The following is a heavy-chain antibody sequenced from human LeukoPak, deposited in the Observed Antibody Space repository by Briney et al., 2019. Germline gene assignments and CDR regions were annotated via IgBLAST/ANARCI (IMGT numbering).Heavy chain of an antibody. CDR1: GDSVSSNSAA. CDR3: ARGRYSSSWYTGYYGMDV. D-gene: IGHD6-13*01. CDR2: TYYKYKWYN. Sequence: SQTLSLTCAISGDSVSSNSAAWNWIRRSPSRGLEWLGRTYYKYKWYNDYAVSVKSRITINPDTSKNQFSLQLNSVTPEDTAVYYCARGRYSSSWYTGYYGMDVWGQGTTVTVSS. V-gene: IGHV6-1*01. J-gene: IGHJ6*02.